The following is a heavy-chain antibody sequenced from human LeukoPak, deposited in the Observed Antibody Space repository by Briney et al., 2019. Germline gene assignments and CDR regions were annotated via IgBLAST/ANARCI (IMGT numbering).Heavy chain of an antibody. CDR1: GGSISSSSYY. Sequence: SETLSLTCTVSGGSISSSSYYWGWIRQPPGKGLEWIGSIYYSGSTYYNPSLKSRVTISVDTSKNQFSLKLSSVTAADTAVYYCARDRYGGNSHFDYWGQGTLVTVSS. D-gene: IGHD4-23*01. V-gene: IGHV4-39*07. CDR2: IYYSGST. CDR3: ARDRYGGNSHFDY. J-gene: IGHJ4*02.